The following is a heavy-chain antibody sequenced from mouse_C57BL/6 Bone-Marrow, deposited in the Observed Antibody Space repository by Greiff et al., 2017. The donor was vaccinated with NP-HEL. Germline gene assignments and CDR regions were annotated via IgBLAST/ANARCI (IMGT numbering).Heavy chain of an antibody. CDR1: GYTFTSYW. V-gene: IGHV1-69*01. CDR2: IDPSDSYT. D-gene: IGHD1-1*01. J-gene: IGHJ4*01. CDR3: ARWGGSSYDYAMDY. Sequence: QVQLQQPGAELVMPGASVKLSCKASGYTFTSYWMHWVKQRPGQGLEWIGEIDPSDSYTNYNQKFKGKSTLTVDKSSSTAYMQLSSLTSEDSAVYYWARWGGSSYDYAMDYWGQGTSVTVSS.